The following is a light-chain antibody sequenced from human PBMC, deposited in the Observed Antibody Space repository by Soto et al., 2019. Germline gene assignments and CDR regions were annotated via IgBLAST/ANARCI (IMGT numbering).Light chain of an antibody. CDR3: TSFTSGSTPYV. CDR1: SSDFGGYNY. V-gene: IGLV2-14*03. CDR2: DVT. J-gene: IGLJ1*01. Sequence: QSVLTQPASVSGSPGQSITISCAGTSSDFGGYNYVSWYQQLPGKAPQLVIYDVTHRPSGVSDRFSGPRSGNTASLTISGLQAEDEADYYCTSFTSGSTPYVLGTGTKVTVL.